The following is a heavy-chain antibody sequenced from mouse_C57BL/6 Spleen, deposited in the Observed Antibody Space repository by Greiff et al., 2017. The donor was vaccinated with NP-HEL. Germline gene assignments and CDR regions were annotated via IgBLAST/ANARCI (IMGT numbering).Heavy chain of an antibody. CDR3: ARGDGYDAMDY. CDR1: GYTFTSYW. Sequence: QVQLQQPGAELVKPGASVKMSCKASGYTFTSYWITWVKQRPGQGLEWIGDIYPGSGSTNYNEKFKSKATLTVDTSSSTAYMQLSSLTSEDAAVYYCARGDGYDAMDYWGQGTSVTVSS. D-gene: IGHD2-3*01. CDR2: IYPGSGST. V-gene: IGHV1-55*01. J-gene: IGHJ4*01.